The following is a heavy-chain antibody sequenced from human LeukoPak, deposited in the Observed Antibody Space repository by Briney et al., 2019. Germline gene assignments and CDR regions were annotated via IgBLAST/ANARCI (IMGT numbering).Heavy chain of an antibody. CDR1: GFTFSSYA. CDR2: ISLDGVNT. CDR3: ARDGPFLKYYDFWSAFDY. J-gene: IGHJ4*02. Sequence: PGGSLRLSCAASGFTFSSYAMHWVRQAPGKGLEWVALISLDGVNTYYSDSIKGRFTISRDTSENMLYLQMSSLRAEDTAVYYCARDGPFLKYYDFWSAFDYWGQGTLVTVYS. D-gene: IGHD3-3*01. V-gene: IGHV3-30-3*01.